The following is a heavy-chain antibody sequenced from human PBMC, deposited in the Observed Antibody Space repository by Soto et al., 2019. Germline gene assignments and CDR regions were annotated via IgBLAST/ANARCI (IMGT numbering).Heavy chain of an antibody. CDR3: ARDCGGDCYYYYYGMDV. V-gene: IGHV1-69*13. CDR1: GYTFTSYD. D-gene: IGHD2-21*02. J-gene: IGHJ6*02. Sequence: ASVKVSCKASGYTFTSYDINWVRQATGQGLEWMGGIIPIFGTANYAQKFQGRVTITADESTSTAYMELSSLRSEDTAVYYCARDCGGDCYYYYYGMDVWGQGTTVTVSS. CDR2: IIPIFGTA.